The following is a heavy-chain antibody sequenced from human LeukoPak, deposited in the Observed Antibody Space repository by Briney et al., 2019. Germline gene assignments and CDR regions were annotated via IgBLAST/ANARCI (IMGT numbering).Heavy chain of an antibody. J-gene: IGHJ4*02. CDR3: AKVWTPRKYSGSCSDY. D-gene: IGHD1-26*01. V-gene: IGHV3-9*01. CDR1: GFTFDDYA. CDR2: INWNSGTI. Sequence: PGGSLRLSCAASGFTFDDYAMLWVRQAPGKGLEWVSGINWNSGTIGYADSVKGRFIISRDNAKNSLYLQMNSLRAEDTALYYCAKVWTPRKYSGSCSDYWGQGTLVTVSS.